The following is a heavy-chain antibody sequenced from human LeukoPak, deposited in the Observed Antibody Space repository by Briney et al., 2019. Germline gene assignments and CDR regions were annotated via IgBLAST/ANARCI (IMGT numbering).Heavy chain of an antibody. CDR1: GGSISSSSYY. D-gene: IGHD3-10*01. Sequence: SETLSLTCTVSGGSISSSSYYWGWIRQPPGKGLERIGSIYYSGSTYYNPSLKSRVTISVDTSKNQFSLKLSSVTAADTAVYYCARTAYYYGSGSYYSFDYWGQGTLVTVSS. J-gene: IGHJ4*02. V-gene: IGHV4-39*01. CDR2: IYYSGST. CDR3: ARTAYYYGSGSYYSFDY.